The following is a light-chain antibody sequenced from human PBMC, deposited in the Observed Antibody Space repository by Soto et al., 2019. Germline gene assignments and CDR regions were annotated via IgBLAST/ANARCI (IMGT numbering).Light chain of an antibody. CDR3: QQYHTWTVT. J-gene: IGKJ4*01. CDR2: GAS. V-gene: IGKV3-15*01. CDR1: QGINRK. Sequence: IVMTQSPATLSVSPGERVTFSCRASQGINRKLAWYQNKAGQDPRILISGASTGATGIPARFSGSGSGTEFNLTINRLQPEESAVYYCQQYHTWTVTFGGGTKVEIK.